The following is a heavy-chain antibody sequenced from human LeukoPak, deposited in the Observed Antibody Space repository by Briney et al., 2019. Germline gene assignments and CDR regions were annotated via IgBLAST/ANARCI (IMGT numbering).Heavy chain of an antibody. CDR2: ISDSGGDT. D-gene: IGHD6-6*01. V-gene: IGHV3-23*01. CDR1: GFTFTNYG. Sequence: GGSLRLSCAASGFTFTNYGMSWVRQAPGKGLEWVSAISDSGGDTYYADSVKGRFTISRDNSKNTLYLQMKGLTAEDTAIYYCAKRVEYSSSSGGYFDYWGQGNLVTVSS. CDR3: AKRVEYSSSSGGYFDY. J-gene: IGHJ4*02.